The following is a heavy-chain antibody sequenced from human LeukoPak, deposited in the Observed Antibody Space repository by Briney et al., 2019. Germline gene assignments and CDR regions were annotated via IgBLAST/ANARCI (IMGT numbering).Heavy chain of an antibody. J-gene: IGHJ4*02. V-gene: IGHV3-9*01. CDR1: GFNFDDYA. D-gene: IGHD6-13*01. Sequence: GGSLRLSCGASGFNFDDYAMHWVRQAPGKGLEGVSGISWSNGSIGYADSVKGRFTISRDSGKKSLYLQMSSLRPEDTAFYYCARDAEVLPAGEIAYWGQGTLVTVSP. CDR2: ISWSNGSI. CDR3: ARDAEVLPAGEIAY.